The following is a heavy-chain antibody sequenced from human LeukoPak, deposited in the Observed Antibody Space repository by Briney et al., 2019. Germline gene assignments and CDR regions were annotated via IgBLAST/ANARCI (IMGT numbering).Heavy chain of an antibody. D-gene: IGHD6-13*01. CDR1: GGSISRYY. CDR2: IYTSGST. Sequence: SETLSLTCTVSGGSISRYYWSWIRPPAGKRLEWVGRIYTSGSTNYYPALKSRVTMSADTTNNQFPLKLSSVTAADTAVYYCARIGSSPRNWFDPWGQGTLVTVSS. V-gene: IGHV4-4*07. J-gene: IGHJ5*02. CDR3: ARIGSSPRNWFDP.